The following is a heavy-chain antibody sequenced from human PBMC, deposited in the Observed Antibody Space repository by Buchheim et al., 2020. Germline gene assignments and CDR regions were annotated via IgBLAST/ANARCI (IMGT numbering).Heavy chain of an antibody. D-gene: IGHD2/OR15-2a*01. CDR1: GYTFADYW. J-gene: IGHJ6*01. CDR2: IYPDDSDA. V-gene: IGHV5-51*01. CDR3: ARRAGSRSAAYFHYYGMDV. Sequence: DVQLVQSGAEVKKAGESLKISCQGSGYTFADYWVAWVRQMPGKGLEWMGVIYPDDSDARYSPSFRGQVTISVDTSINTAYPHWSSLKASDSGIYYCARRAGSRSAAYFHYYGMDVWGRGT.